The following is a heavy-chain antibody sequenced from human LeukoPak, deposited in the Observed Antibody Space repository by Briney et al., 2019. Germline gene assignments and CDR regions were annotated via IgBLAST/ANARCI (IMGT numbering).Heavy chain of an antibody. V-gene: IGHV3-30*04. J-gene: IGHJ4*02. CDR1: EFIFSSYA. Sequence: PGGSLRLSCAASEFIFSSYAMHWVRQAPGEGLEWVAVISYDGKNKCYADSVKGRFTISRDNSKNTLYLQMTSLRAEDTAVYYCARALAWTTVTTPMMYWGQGTLVPVSS. CDR3: ARALAWTTVTTPMMY. CDR2: ISYDGKNK. D-gene: IGHD4-17*01.